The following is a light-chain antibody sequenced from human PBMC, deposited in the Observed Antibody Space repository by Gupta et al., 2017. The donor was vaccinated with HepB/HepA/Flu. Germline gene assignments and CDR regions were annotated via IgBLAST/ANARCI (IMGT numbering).Light chain of an antibody. Sequence: QSALTQPASVSGSPGQSITISCTGSSSDVGGYNYVYWYQQHPGKAPKLMIYDVSDRPSGVSNRFSGSKSGNTASLTISGRKAEDEADYYCSSYTSSSTRVFGGGTKLTVL. CDR1: SSDVGGYNY. CDR2: DVS. CDR3: SSYTSSSTRV. V-gene: IGLV2-14*01. J-gene: IGLJ3*02.